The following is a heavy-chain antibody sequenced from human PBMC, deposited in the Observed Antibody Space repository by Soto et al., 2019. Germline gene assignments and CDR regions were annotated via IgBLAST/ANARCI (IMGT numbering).Heavy chain of an antibody. V-gene: IGHV1-18*01. J-gene: IGHJ4*02. D-gene: IGHD4-4*01. CDR1: GYTLNRYC. CDR3: ARVAGETTDY. Sequence: ASVKVSRKASGYTLNRYCISWVRQAPGQGLEWMGWISAYNGNTNYAQKLQGRVTMTTDTSTSTAYMELRSLRSDDTAVYYCARVAGETTDYWGQGTLVTVSS. CDR2: ISAYNGNT.